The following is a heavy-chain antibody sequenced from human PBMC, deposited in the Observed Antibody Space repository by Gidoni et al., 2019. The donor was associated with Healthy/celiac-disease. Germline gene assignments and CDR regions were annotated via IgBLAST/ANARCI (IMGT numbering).Heavy chain of an antibody. CDR2: IYHSGST. CDR3: ASMGRSGSITFDY. V-gene: IGHV4-30-2*01. J-gene: IGHJ4*02. D-gene: IGHD3-22*01. Sequence: QLQLQESGSGLVKPSQTLSLTCAVSGGSISSGGYSWSWIRQPPGKGLEWIGYIYHSGSTYYNPSLKSRVTISVDRSKNQFSLKLSSVTAADTAVYYCASMGRSGSITFDYWGQGTLVTVSS. CDR1: GGSISSGGYS.